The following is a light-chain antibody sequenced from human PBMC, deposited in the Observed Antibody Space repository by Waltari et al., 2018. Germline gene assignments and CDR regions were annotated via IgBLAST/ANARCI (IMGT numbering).Light chain of an antibody. CDR2: WAS. J-gene: IGKJ2*01. CDR3: QQYYGSPPYT. V-gene: IGKV4-1*01. CDR1: QSILYSSINMNY. Sequence: DIVMTQSPDSLAVSLGERATINCTSSQSILYSSINMNYLAWYQQKPGQPPKLLIYWASTRESGVPDRFSGSGSGTDFTLTISSLQAEDVAVYYCQQYYGSPPYTFGQGTKLEIK.